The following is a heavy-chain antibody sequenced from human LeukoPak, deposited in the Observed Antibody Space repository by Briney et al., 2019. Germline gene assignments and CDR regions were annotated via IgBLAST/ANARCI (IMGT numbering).Heavy chain of an antibody. D-gene: IGHD3-9*01. CDR3: ARGSGFGV. V-gene: IGHV3-74*01. J-gene: IGHJ4*02. CDR1: GFTVSTYW. Sequence: GGSLRLSCAASGFTVSTYWMHWVRQVPGKGLVRVSGISSDGATTHYADSVKGRFTISRDNAKNTLYLQMNSLRVEDTAVYYCARGSGFGVWGQGTLVSVSS. CDR2: ISSDGATT.